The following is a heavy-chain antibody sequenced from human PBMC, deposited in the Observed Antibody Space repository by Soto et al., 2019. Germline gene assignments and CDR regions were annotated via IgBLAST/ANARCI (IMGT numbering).Heavy chain of an antibody. V-gene: IGHV5-51*01. D-gene: IGHD3-3*01. CDR3: VRAASYDFWSSYPPPDAFDI. Sequence: PGESQKISYKGSGYSFTSYWIGWVRQMPGKGLEWMGIIYPGDSDTRYSPSFQGQVTISADKSISTAYLQWSSLKASDTAMYYCVRAASYDFWSSYPPPDAFDIWGQGTMVTVSS. CDR1: GYSFTSYW. J-gene: IGHJ3*02. CDR2: IYPGDSDT.